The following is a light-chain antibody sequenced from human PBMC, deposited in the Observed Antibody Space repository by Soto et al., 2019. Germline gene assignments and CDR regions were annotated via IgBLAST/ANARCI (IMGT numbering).Light chain of an antibody. Sequence: QSVLTQPASVSGSPGQSITISCTGTSSDVGGYNHVSWYQQHPGKAPTLMIYDVTNRPSGVSNRFSGSKSGNTASLTISGLQAEDETDYYCISYTSSSTPYVFGTGTKVTV. J-gene: IGLJ1*01. V-gene: IGLV2-14*01. CDR1: SSDVGGYNH. CDR3: ISYTSSSTPYV. CDR2: DVT.